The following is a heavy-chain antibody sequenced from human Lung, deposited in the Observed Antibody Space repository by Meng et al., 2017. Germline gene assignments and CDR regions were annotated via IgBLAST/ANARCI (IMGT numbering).Heavy chain of an antibody. J-gene: IGHJ4*02. CDR1: GGSFSDYY. Sequence: GQLQQWGAGLLKPSETLSLTCVVSGGSFSDYYRSWIRQPPGKGLEWIGEINHSGSTNYNPSLESRATISVDTSQNNLSLKLSSVTAADSAVYYCARGPTTMAHDFDYWGQGTLVTVSS. D-gene: IGHD4-11*01. CDR3: ARGPTTMAHDFDY. CDR2: INHSGST. V-gene: IGHV4-34*01.